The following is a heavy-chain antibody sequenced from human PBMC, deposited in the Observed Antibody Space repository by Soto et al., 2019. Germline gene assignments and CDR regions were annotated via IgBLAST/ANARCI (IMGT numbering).Heavy chain of an antibody. CDR2: ISYDGSNK. J-gene: IGHJ5*02. D-gene: IGHD4-17*01. Sequence: QVQLVESGGGVVQPGRSLRLSCAASGFTFSSYGMHWVRQAPGKGLEWVAVISYDGSNKYYADSVKGRFTNSRDNSKNTLYLQMNSLRAXXXXXXXXXKPTTVTTXXXXXXXWGQ. V-gene: IGHV3-30*03. CDR1: GFTFSSYG. CDR3: XKPTTVTTXXXXXXX.